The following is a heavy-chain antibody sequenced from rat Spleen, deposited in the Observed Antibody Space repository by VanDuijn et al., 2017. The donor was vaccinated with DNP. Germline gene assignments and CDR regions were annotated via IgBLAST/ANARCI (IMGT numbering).Heavy chain of an antibody. J-gene: IGHJ4*01. CDR1: GFSLTSYG. Sequence: QVQLKESGPGLVQPSQTLSLTCTVSGFSLTSYGVSWVRQPPGKGLEWIAAISSGGSTYYNSTLKSRLSISRDTSKSQVFLKMNSLQTEDTAIYFCTRGCYPGITSAMDAWGQGTSVTVSS. V-gene: IGHV2S8*01. CDR2: ISSGGST. D-gene: IGHD1-4*01. CDR3: TRGCYPGITSAMDA.